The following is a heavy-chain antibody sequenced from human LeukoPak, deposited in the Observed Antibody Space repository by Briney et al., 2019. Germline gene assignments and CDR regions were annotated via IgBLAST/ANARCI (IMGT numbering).Heavy chain of an antibody. CDR1: GFTFGDYA. Sequence: GGSLRLSCTASGFTFGDYAMSWVRQAPGKGLEWVGFIRSKAYGGTTEYAASVKGRFTISRDDSKGIAYLQMNSLKTEDTAVYYCAPQRQHYYYHGMDVWGQGTTVTVSS. J-gene: IGHJ6*02. V-gene: IGHV3-49*04. CDR3: APQRQHYYYHGMDV. CDR2: IRSKAYGGTT. D-gene: IGHD1-1*01.